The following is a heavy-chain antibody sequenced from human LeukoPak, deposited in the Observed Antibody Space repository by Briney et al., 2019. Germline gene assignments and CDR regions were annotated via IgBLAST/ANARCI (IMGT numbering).Heavy chain of an antibody. J-gene: IGHJ4*01. V-gene: IGHV3-74*01. CDR1: GFTFNEYP. CDR2: LAGDGSGT. Sequence: GGSLRLSCAASGFTFNEYPMHWVRQAPGKGLVWVSRLAGDGSGTNYADSVRGRFTISRDNVKNSLYLQMSTLTAEDTAVYFCARDGFTGPVTAYLDYWGQGTLVTVSS. CDR3: ARDGFTGPVTAYLDY. D-gene: IGHD2-8*02.